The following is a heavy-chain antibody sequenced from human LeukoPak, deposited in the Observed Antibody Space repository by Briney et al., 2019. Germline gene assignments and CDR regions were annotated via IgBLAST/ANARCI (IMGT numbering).Heavy chain of an antibody. CDR2: ISGSGGST. CDR1: GFTFSSYA. Sequence: QSGGPLRLSCAASGFTFSSYAMSWVRQAPGKGLEWVSSISGSGGSTYYADSVKGRFTISRDNSKNTLYLQMNSLRAEDTAVYYCAKLVAARDDYWGQGTLVTVSS. J-gene: IGHJ4*02. CDR3: AKLVAARDDY. V-gene: IGHV3-23*01. D-gene: IGHD6-6*01.